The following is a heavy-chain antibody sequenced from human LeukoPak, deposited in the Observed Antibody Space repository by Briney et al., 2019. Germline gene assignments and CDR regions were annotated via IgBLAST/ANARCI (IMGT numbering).Heavy chain of an antibody. CDR1: GFTFRNYW. J-gene: IGHJ4*02. V-gene: IGHV3-74*01. CDR3: VRLLDIDY. D-gene: IGHD1-1*01. CDR2: ISRAGATT. Sequence: GGSLRLSCAASGFTFRNYWMHWVRQAPGKGLVWVSRISRAGATTHYAGSVKGRFTISRDNAENMVYLQMDSLSAEDTAVYYCVRLLDIDYWGQGTLVTVSS.